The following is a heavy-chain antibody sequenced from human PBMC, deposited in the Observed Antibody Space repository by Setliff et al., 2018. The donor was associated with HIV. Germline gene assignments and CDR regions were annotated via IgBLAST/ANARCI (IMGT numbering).Heavy chain of an antibody. D-gene: IGHD4-17*01. CDR2: IYSTGST. Sequence: SETLSLTCTVSGDSISSYYWSWIRQSPGKELEWIGYIYSTGSTNYNPSLQSRVTISMDVSKNEFSLKVTSVTAADTAVYYCAKGAGFYGDHTFDYWGRGNLVTVSS. CDR3: AKGAGFYGDHTFDY. V-gene: IGHV4-59*03. CDR1: GDSISSYY. J-gene: IGHJ4*02.